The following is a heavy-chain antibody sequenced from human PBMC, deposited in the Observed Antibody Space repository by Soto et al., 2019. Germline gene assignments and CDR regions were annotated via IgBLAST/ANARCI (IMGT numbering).Heavy chain of an antibody. CDR2: ISAYNGNT. CDR1: GYTFTSYG. J-gene: IGHJ4*02. V-gene: IGHV1-18*04. D-gene: IGHD1-7*01. CDR3: ARFLTGTTAQRIDY. Sequence: ASVKVSCKASGYTFTSYGISWVRQAPGQGLEWMGWISAYNGNTNYAQKLQGRVTMTTDTSTSTAYMELRSLRSDDTAVYYCARFLTGTTAQRIDYWGQGTLVTVSS.